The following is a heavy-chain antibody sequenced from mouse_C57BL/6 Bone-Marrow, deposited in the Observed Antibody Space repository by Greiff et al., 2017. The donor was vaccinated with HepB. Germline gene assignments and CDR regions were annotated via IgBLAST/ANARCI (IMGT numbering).Heavy chain of an antibody. CDR2: ISGGGGNT. D-gene: IGHD1-1*01. V-gene: IGHV5-9*01. CDR1: GFTFSRYT. J-gene: IGHJ1*03. Sequence: EVHLVESGGGLVKPGGSLKLSCAASGFTFSRYTMSWVRQTPEKRLEWVATISGGGGNTYYPDSVKGRFTISRDNAKNTLYLQMSSLRSADTALYYCARRGYGMSFWYFEVWGTGTTVTVSS. CDR3: ARRGYGMSFWYFEV.